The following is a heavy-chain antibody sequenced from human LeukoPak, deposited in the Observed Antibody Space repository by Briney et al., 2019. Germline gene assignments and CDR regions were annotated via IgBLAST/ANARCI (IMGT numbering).Heavy chain of an antibody. D-gene: IGHD3-22*01. V-gene: IGHV3-21*01. CDR3: ARDLYDSSGPFDY. CDR2: ISTSSSYI. J-gene: IGHJ4*02. Sequence: GGSLRLSCAASGFTVSSNYMSWVRQAPGKGLEWVSSISTSSSYIYYADSVKGRFTISRDNAKNSLYLQMNSLRAEDTAVYYCARDLYDSSGPFDYWGQGTLVTVSS. CDR1: GFTVSSNY.